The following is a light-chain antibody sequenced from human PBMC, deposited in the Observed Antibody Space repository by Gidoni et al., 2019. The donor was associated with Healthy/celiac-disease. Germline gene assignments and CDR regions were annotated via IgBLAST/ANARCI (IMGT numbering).Light chain of an antibody. CDR1: QSVLYSSNNKNY. Sequence: DIVMTQSPDSLAVSLGERATINCKSSQSVLYSSNNKNYLAWYQQKPGQPPKLLIYWASTRESGVPDRFSRSGSVTDFTLTISSLQAEDVAVYYCQQYYSTPRTFGQGTKVEIK. V-gene: IGKV4-1*01. CDR2: WAS. J-gene: IGKJ1*01. CDR3: QQYYSTPRT.